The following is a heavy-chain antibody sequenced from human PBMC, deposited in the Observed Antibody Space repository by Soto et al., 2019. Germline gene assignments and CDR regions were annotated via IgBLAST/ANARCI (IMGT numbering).Heavy chain of an antibody. V-gene: IGHV3-11*01. CDR1: GFIFSDFH. J-gene: IGHJ4*02. D-gene: IGHD1-20*01. CDR3: VRDRRISGINRGLDY. CDR2: ISSRGDTI. Sequence: QVQLVDSGGGLVKPGGSLRLSCAASGFIFSDFHMTWIRQAPGKGLELVAYISSRGDTIYYADSVRGRITISRDNDKDSLVLQMSSLRVEDTAVYYCVRDRRISGINRGLDYWGRGTLVTVSS.